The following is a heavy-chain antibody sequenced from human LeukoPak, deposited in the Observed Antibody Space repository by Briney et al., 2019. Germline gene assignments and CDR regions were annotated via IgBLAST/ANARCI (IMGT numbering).Heavy chain of an antibody. Sequence: ASVKVSCKASGYTFTDYYLHWVRQAPGQGLEWMGWITTYNGNTNYAQKLQGRVTITTDTSTSTAYMDLRGLRSDDTAVYYCARGYDYGDYVGDFDYWGQGTLVTVSS. CDR2: ITTYNGNT. V-gene: IGHV1-18*04. D-gene: IGHD4-17*01. J-gene: IGHJ4*02. CDR1: GYTFTDYY. CDR3: ARGYDYGDYVGDFDY.